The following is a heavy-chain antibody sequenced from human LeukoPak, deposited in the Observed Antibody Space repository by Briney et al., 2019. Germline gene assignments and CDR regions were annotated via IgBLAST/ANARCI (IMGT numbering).Heavy chain of an antibody. J-gene: IGHJ4*02. CDR2: VFYNGAT. CDR1: GVSISSSIYY. Sequence: SETLSLTCIVSGVSISSSIYYWAWVRQPPGKGLEWIGTVFYNGATQYSPSLRSRGTISIDTSTNQFSLKLSSVTAADTAVYYCASRATAGTQRHDSWGQGTLVTVSS. V-gene: IGHV4-39*07. CDR3: ASRATAGTQRHDS. D-gene: IGHD6-13*01.